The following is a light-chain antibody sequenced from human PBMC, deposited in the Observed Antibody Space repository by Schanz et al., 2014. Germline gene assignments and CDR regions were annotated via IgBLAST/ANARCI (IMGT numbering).Light chain of an antibody. CDR1: SSDVGGYNY. CDR3: SSYTSSSTLKV. Sequence: QSALTQPRSVSGSPGQSVAISCTGTSSDVGGYNYVSWYQQHPGKAPKLMIYDVSKRPSGVPDRFSGSKSGNTASLTISGLQAEDEADYYCSSYTSSSTLKVFGGGTQLPS. CDR2: DVS. V-gene: IGLV2-11*01. J-gene: IGLJ2*01.